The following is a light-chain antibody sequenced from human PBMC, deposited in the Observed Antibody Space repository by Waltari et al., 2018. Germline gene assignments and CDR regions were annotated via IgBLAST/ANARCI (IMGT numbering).Light chain of an antibody. J-gene: IGKJ1*01. CDR3: QQYISYWT. CDR1: QGIGDW. V-gene: IGKV1-5*03. Sequence: IQMTQSPTTLSASLGDRVTITCRASQGIGDWVAWYQQKPGKAPNRLIYKTSRLEDGVPSRFSGSGSQTEFTLTISGLQPDDFATYYCQQYISYWTFGQGTKVEMK. CDR2: KTS.